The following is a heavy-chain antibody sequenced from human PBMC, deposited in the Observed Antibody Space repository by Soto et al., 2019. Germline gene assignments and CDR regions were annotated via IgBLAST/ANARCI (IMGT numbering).Heavy chain of an antibody. J-gene: IGHJ4*02. D-gene: IGHD2-8*02. CDR2: IIPIFGTA. V-gene: IGHV1-69*01. CDR1: GGTFSNYA. CDR3: ASPTGKLDY. Sequence: QVQLVQSGAEVKKPGSSVKVSCKASGGTFSNYAISWVRQAPGEGLEWMRGIIPIFGTANYAQKFQGRVTITADESTSTAYMELSSLRSDDTAVYYCASPTGKLDYWGQGTLVTVSS.